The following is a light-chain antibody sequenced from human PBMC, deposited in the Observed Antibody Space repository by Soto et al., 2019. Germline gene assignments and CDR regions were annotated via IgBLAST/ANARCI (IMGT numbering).Light chain of an antibody. CDR1: SSNIGGGYD. J-gene: IGLJ2*01. CDR2: GNS. Sequence: QSVLTQPPSASGTPGQRVTISCSGSSSNIGGGYDVHWYQQLPGTAPKLLIYGNSNRPSGVPDRFSGSKSGTSASLAITGLQAEDEADYYCQSYDGSLSGVVFGGGTKLTVL. CDR3: QSYDGSLSGVV. V-gene: IGLV1-40*01.